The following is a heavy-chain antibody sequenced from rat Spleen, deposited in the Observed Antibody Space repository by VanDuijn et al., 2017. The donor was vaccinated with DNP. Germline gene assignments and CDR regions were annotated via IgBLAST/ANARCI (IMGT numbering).Heavy chain of an antibody. CDR3: ATHDNWA. V-gene: IGHV5-46*01. Sequence: EVQLVESGGGLVQPGRSMKLSCAASGFTFSNFPMAWVRQAPRKGLEWVATISTRGGSTHYPDSVKDRFIISRDNAKSTLYLQMDSLRSEDTATYYCATHDNWAWGQGTSVTVSS. J-gene: IGHJ4*01. CDR1: GFTFSNFP. CDR2: ISTRGGST. D-gene: IGHD3-6*01.